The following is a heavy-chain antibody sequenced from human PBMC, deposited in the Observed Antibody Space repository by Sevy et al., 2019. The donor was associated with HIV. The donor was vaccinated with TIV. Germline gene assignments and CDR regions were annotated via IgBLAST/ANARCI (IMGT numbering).Heavy chain of an antibody. CDR1: GFTFSSYA. Sequence: GGSLRLSCAASGFTFSSYAMSWVRQAPGKGLEWVSAISGIGGSTYYADSVKGRFTISRDNSKNTLYLQMNSLRAEDTAVYYCAKVLYDSSGYYYHDAFDIWGQGTMVTVSS. D-gene: IGHD3-22*01. CDR2: ISGIGGST. J-gene: IGHJ3*02. CDR3: AKVLYDSSGYYYHDAFDI. V-gene: IGHV3-23*01.